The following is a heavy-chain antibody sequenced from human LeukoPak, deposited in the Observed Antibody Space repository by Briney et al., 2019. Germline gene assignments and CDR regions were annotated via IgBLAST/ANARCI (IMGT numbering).Heavy chain of an antibody. Sequence: GGSLRLSCVASGFTLSIYWMTWVPQAPGKGLEWVANIKTDGSQIYYVDSVKGRLTIYRDNAKNSLYLQMNSLRADDTAVYYCAKDTGSGATLNRGSFYYWDQGTLVTVSS. J-gene: IGHJ4*02. CDR3: AKDTGSGATLNRGSFYY. D-gene: IGHD1-26*01. V-gene: IGHV3-7*01. CDR1: GFTLSIYW. CDR2: IKTDGSQI.